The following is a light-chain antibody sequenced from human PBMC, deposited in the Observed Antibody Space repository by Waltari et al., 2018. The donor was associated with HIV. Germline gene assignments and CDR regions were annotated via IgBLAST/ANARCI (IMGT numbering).Light chain of an antibody. CDR1: SNDVGAYDY. CDR3: ASFTSGRRNV. J-gene: IGLJ1*01. V-gene: IGLV2-14*01. Sequence: QSALTQPAYVSGSPGQSISISCTGTSNDVGAYDYVSWYQQYPGKVPKLLIYDVYNRPSRISNRFSGSKSGNTASLTISGLQAKDESDYYCASFTSGRRNVFGSGTKVTVL. CDR2: DVY.